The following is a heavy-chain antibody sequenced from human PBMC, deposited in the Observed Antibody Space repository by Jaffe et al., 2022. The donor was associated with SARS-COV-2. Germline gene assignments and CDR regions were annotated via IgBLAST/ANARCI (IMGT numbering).Heavy chain of an antibody. CDR1: GFTFDDYA. Sequence: EVQLVESGGGLVQPGRSLRLSCAASGFTFDDYAMHWVRQAPGKGLEWVSGISWNSGSIGYADSVKGRFTISRDNAKNSLYLQMNSLRAEDTALYYCAKDAGSVDTAMDYYYYYGMDVWGQGTTVTVSS. D-gene: IGHD5-18*01. V-gene: IGHV3-9*01. CDR3: AKDAGSVDTAMDYYYYYGMDV. J-gene: IGHJ6*02. CDR2: ISWNSGSI.